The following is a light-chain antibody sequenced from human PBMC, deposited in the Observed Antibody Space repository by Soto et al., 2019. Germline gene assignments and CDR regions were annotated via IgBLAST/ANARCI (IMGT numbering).Light chain of an antibody. CDR2: DAS. CDR3: QQYNSYSWT. CDR1: QSISSW. J-gene: IGKJ1*01. V-gene: IGKV1-5*01. Sequence: DIQMTQSPSTLSASVGDRVTITCRASQSISSWLSWDKQKQGKDPKLMIYDASSLESGVPSRFSGSGSGTEFTLTISSLKPDDFATYYCQQYNSYSWTFGQGTKV.